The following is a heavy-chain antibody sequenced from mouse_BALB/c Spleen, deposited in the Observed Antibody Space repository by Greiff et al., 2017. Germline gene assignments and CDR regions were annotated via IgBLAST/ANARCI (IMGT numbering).Heavy chain of an antibody. CDR2: IWGDGST. CDR3: ARDGYYTSYAMDY. D-gene: IGHD2-3*01. CDR1: GFSLTGYG. J-gene: IGHJ4*01. Sequence: QVQLKQSGPGLVAPSQSLSITCTVSGFSLTGYGVNWVRQPPGKGLEWLGMIWGDGSTDYNSAHKSRLSISKDNSKSQVFLKMNSLQTDDTARYYCARDGYYTSYAMDYWGQGTSVTVSS. V-gene: IGHV2-6-7*01.